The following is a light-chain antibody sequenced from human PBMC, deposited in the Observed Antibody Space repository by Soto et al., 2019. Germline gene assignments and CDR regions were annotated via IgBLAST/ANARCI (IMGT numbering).Light chain of an antibody. CDR2: AAS. V-gene: IGKV1-39*01. Sequence: DIQMTQSPSSLSASVGDRVTITCRASQSISSYLNWYQQKPGKAPKLLIYAASSLQSGVPSRFSGSGSGTEFTLTISSLQPEDIATYYCQQYDKLPITFGQGTRLEI. J-gene: IGKJ5*01. CDR3: QQYDKLPIT. CDR1: QSISSY.